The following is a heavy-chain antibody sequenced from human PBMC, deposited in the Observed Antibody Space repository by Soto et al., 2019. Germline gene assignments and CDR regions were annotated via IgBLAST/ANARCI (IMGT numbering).Heavy chain of an antibody. Sequence: GGSLRLSCAASGFTFSSYSMNWVRQAPGKGLEWVSYISSSSSTIYYADSVKGRFTISRDNAKNSLYLQMNSLRAEDTAVYYCARDLQDYGDYAHPNWFDPWGQGTLVTVSS. D-gene: IGHD4-17*01. CDR3: ARDLQDYGDYAHPNWFDP. J-gene: IGHJ5*02. V-gene: IGHV3-48*01. CDR1: GFTFSSYS. CDR2: ISSSSSTI.